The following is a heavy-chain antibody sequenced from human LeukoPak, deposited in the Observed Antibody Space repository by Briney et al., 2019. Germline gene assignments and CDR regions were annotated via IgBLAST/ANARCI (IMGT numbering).Heavy chain of an antibody. Sequence: GGSLRLSCAASGFTFSSYAMSWVRQALGKGLEWVSAISGSGGSTYYADSVKGRFTISRDNSKNTLYLQMNSLRAEDTAVYYCAKQGLGGSIAAPDAFDIWGQGTMVTVSS. J-gene: IGHJ3*02. CDR3: AKQGLGGSIAAPDAFDI. V-gene: IGHV3-23*01. D-gene: IGHD6-6*01. CDR2: ISGSGGST. CDR1: GFTFSSYA.